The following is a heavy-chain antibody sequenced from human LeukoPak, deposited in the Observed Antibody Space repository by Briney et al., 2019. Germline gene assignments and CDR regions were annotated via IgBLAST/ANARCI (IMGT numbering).Heavy chain of an antibody. CDR3: ARAHYADPSWSDP. Sequence: SETLSLTCTVSSGSISSGDYYWSGIRQHPGKGLEWIGYIHYSGSTYYNPSLKSRVTISVDTSKNQFSLKMRSVTAADTAVYYCARAHYADPSWSDPWGQGTLVTVSS. CDR1: SGSISSGDYY. CDR2: IHYSGST. D-gene: IGHD4-17*01. J-gene: IGHJ5*02. V-gene: IGHV4-31*03.